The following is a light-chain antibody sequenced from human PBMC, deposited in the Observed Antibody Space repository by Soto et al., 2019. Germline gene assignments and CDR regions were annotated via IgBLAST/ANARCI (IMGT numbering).Light chain of an antibody. J-gene: IGKJ3*01. V-gene: IGKV1-39*01. CDR1: QTIIRY. CDR2: AAS. Sequence: DIQMTQSPSSLSASVGDRVTITCRASQTIIRYLNWYQQKPGRAPNLLIYAASSLQSGVPSRFSGSGSGTEFTLTSSSLQPEDFETYYCQQSYSTLFTFGPGTKVEIK. CDR3: QQSYSTLFT.